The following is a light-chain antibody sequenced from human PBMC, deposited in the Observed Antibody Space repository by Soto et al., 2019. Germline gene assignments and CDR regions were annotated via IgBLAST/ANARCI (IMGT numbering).Light chain of an antibody. CDR1: SSDVGGYNS. Sequence: QSVLTQPASVSGSPGQSITISCTGTSSDVGGYNSVSWYQQHPGKAPKLVIYEVTNRPSGISSRFSGSKSGNTASLTISGLQAEDEADYYCSSYTSSSTLEGVFGTGTKVTVL. CDR2: EVT. J-gene: IGLJ1*01. CDR3: SSYTSSSTLEGV. V-gene: IGLV2-14*01.